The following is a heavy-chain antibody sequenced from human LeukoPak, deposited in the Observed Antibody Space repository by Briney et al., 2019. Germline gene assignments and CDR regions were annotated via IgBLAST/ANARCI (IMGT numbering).Heavy chain of an antibody. Sequence: GGSLRLSCAASGFTFNTYVMSWVRQAPGKGLEWLSVINSSGGSTYYAESVKGRFTIYGDNSKNTLYLQMNSLRAEDTAVYYCAKDRGYDFVDNWGQGTLVTVSS. V-gene: IGHV3-23*01. CDR2: INSSGGST. CDR1: GFTFNTYV. D-gene: IGHD3-3*01. J-gene: IGHJ4*02. CDR3: AKDRGYDFVDN.